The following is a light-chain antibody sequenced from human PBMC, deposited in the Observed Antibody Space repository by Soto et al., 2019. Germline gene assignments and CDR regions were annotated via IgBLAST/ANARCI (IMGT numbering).Light chain of an antibody. Sequence: DIQMTQSPSTLSGSVGDRGTITCRASQTVSIWWAWYQKKPGKAPKLLIYKASTVKSGVPSRFSGSGPGTDFTLTISSLKTEDFATYYCQPSYSTPPITFGHGKRREIK. J-gene: IGKJ5*01. V-gene: IGKV1-5*03. CDR1: QTVSIW. CDR3: QPSYSTPPIT. CDR2: KAS.